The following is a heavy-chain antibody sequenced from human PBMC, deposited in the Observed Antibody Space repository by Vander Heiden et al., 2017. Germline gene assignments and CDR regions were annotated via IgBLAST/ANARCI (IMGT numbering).Heavy chain of an antibody. CDR2: ISTIGYT. D-gene: IGHD1-1*01. J-gene: IGHJ5*02. V-gene: IGHV4-4*07. CDR1: GGSISDYF. CDR3: ARGDLTTGSRNWFDP. Sequence: VQLQESGPGLVKPSETLSLTCTVSGGSISDYFWNWIRQPAGKGLEWIGRISTIGYTNYNPSLRSRVTMSIDTSKNQFSLKLSSVTAADTAVFYCARGDLTTGSRNWFDPWGQGTLVTVSS.